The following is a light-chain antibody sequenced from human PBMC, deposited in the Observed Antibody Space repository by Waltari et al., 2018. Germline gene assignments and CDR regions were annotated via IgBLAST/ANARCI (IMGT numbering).Light chain of an antibody. CDR1: QSDSSN. CDR3: QQYVCWPPTLT. J-gene: IGKJ4*01. Sequence: ELVMPQSPATLSVSPGERASISCRSSQSDSSNLAWYQQKPGQAHRLLIYGSATWAMDIPVRLSGSGSGTEFTLTISSLQSEDFAVDYCQQYVCWPPTLTFGGGTKVEIK. CDR2: GSA. V-gene: IGKV3-15*01.